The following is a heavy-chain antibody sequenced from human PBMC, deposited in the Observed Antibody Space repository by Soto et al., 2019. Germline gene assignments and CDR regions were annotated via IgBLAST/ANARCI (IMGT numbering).Heavy chain of an antibody. CDR1: GYTFTSYY. Sequence: ASVKVSCKASGYTFTSYYMHWVRQAPGQGLEWMGIINPSGGSTSYAQKFQGRVTMTRDTSTSTVYMELSSLRSEDTAVYYCARHFLTYYYDSSEPYDAFDIWGQGTMVTVS. V-gene: IGHV1-46*01. CDR3: ARHFLTYYYDSSEPYDAFDI. D-gene: IGHD3-22*01. CDR2: INPSGGST. J-gene: IGHJ3*02.